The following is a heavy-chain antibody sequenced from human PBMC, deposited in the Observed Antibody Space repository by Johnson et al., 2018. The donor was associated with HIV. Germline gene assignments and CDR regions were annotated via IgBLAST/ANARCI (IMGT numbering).Heavy chain of an antibody. J-gene: IGHJ3*02. CDR3: AKDLRWWLRLHFLYDAFDI. CDR1: GFTFSSYG. Sequence: VQLVESGGGVVQPGGSLRLSCAASGFTFSSYGMHLVRQAPGKGLEWVAFIRYDGSNKYYADSVKGRFTISRDNSKNTLYLQMNSLRAEDTAVYYCAKDLRWWLRLHFLYDAFDIWGQWTMVTVSS. D-gene: IGHD5-12*01. V-gene: IGHV3-30*02. CDR2: IRYDGSNK.